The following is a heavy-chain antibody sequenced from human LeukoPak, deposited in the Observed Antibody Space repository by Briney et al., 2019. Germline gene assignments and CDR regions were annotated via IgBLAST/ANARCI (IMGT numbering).Heavy chain of an antibody. J-gene: IGHJ4*02. CDR2: ISYDGSNK. D-gene: IGHD5-24*01. Sequence: SGGSLRLSCAASGFTFSSYAMSWVRQAPGKGLEWVAVISYDGSNKYYADSVKGRFTISRDNSKNTLYLQMNSLRAEDTAVYYCARDRTRDGYNQGRVFDYWGQGTLVTVSS. V-gene: IGHV3-30-3*01. CDR3: ARDRTRDGYNQGRVFDY. CDR1: GFTFSSYA.